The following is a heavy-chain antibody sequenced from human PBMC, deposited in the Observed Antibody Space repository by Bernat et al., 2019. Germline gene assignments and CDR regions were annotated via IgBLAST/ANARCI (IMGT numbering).Heavy chain of an antibody. V-gene: IGHV3-23*01. D-gene: IGHD3-10*01. CDR3: AKGVLSGSYYLYYCDY. CDR2: ISGSGGST. J-gene: IGHJ4*02. CDR1: GFTFSTYG. Sequence: EVQLLESGGGLVQPGGSLRLSCAASGFTFSTYGMSWVRQVPGKGLEWVSAISGSGGSTYYADSVKGRFTISRDNSKNTLYLQMNSLRAEETAVYYCAKGVLSGSYYLYYCDYWGQGTLVTVSS.